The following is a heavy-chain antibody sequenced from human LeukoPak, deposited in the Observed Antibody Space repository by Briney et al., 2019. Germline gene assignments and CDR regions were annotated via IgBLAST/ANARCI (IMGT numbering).Heavy chain of an antibody. J-gene: IGHJ6*02. CDR2: ISAYNGNT. Sequence: GASVKVSCKASGYTFTSYGISWVRQAPGQGLEWMGWISAYNGNTNYAQKFQGRVTITRDTSASTAYMELSSLRSEDTAVYYCARSSAIAGSMVRGVTTYYYYYGMDVWGQGTTVTVSS. CDR1: GYTFTSYG. D-gene: IGHD3-10*01. CDR3: ARSSAIAGSMVRGVTTYYYYYGMDV. V-gene: IGHV1-18*01.